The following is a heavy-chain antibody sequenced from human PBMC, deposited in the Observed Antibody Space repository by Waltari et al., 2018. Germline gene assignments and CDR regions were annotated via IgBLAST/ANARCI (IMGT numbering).Heavy chain of an antibody. D-gene: IGHD3-22*01. CDR2: IYSGGYT. V-gene: IGHV3-66*02. CDR1: GFTVSNNY. CDR3: ARNPRYDSPD. J-gene: IGHJ4*02. Sequence: EVQLAESGGGLVQPGGSLRISCAASGFTVSNNYMSWVRKAPGKGLEWFSLIYSGGYTQYADSVKGRFTISRDNSKNTLYLQMNSLRVEDTAVYYCARNPRYDSPDWGQGTLVTVSS.